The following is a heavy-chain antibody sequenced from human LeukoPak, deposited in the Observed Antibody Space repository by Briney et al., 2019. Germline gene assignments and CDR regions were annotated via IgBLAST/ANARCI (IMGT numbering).Heavy chain of an antibody. CDR3: ARGVENHFDS. J-gene: IGHJ4*02. D-gene: IGHD1-14*01. CDR1: GGSFSNYH. CDR2: ISGNGNAI. V-gene: IGHV3-11*04. Sequence: LSLTCAVYGGSFSNYHMSWIRQAPGRGLEWVSYISGNGNAIYYTDSVKGRFTISRDNAKNSLYLQFHSLRAEDTAVYYCARGVENHFDSWGQGTLVTVSS.